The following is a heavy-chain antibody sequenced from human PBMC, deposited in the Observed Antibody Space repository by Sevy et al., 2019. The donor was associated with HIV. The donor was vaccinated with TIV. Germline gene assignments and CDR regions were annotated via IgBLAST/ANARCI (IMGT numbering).Heavy chain of an antibody. J-gene: IGHJ6*02. CDR3: ARRPDFGVVIPTGVMDV. Sequence: GGSLRLSCVASGFTFSSYAMSWVRQAPGKGLQWVSVIGGSGSNTYYADSVKGRFTLSRDNSKNMMYLQMNSLRAEDTAVYYCARRPDFGVVIPTGVMDVWGQGTTVTVSS. D-gene: IGHD3-3*01. V-gene: IGHV3-23*01. CDR1: GFTFSSYA. CDR2: IGGSGSNT.